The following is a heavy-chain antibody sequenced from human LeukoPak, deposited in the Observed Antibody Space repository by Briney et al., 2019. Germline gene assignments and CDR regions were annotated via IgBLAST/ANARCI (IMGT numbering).Heavy chain of an antibody. CDR3: ARVQRDYGGNWEYYYYYYMDV. J-gene: IGHJ6*03. Sequence: SQTLSLTCTVAGGSISSSSYYWGWLRHPPGKGLEWIGRIYYSGGTYYNPYLKSRVTISVDTSKNQFSLKLSSVTAADTAVYYCARVQRDYGGNWEYYYYYYMDVWGKGTTVTVSS. D-gene: IGHD4-23*01. CDR1: GGSISSSSYY. V-gene: IGHV4-39*07. CDR2: IYYSGGT.